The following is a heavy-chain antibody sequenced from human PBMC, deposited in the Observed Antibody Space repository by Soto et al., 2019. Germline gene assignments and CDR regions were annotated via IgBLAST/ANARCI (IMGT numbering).Heavy chain of an antibody. CDR2: IIPMFGTA. V-gene: IGHV1-69*12. CDR3: ARRYCIRTSCHYYGMDV. CDR1: GGTFSTYT. Sequence: QVQLVQSGAEVKKPGSSVKVSCKASGGTFSTYTINWVRQAPGQGLEWMGGIIPMFGTANYAQKIQGRVTITADESTSTAYMKLSSLRSEDTAVYYCARRYCIRTSCHYYGMDVW. J-gene: IGHJ6*01. D-gene: IGHD2-2*01.